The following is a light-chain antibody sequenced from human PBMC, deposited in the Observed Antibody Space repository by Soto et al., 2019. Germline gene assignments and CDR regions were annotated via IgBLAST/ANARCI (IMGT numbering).Light chain of an antibody. CDR1: QTVSSSY. Sequence: EIVLTQSPGTLSLSPGERATLSCRAIQTVSSSYLAWYQQKPGQAPRLLIYGASSRATGIPDRFSGSGSGTDFSLTISRLEPEDFAVYYCQQRSNWPSLTFGGGTKVDIK. V-gene: IGKV3D-20*02. CDR3: QQRSNWPSLT. CDR2: GAS. J-gene: IGKJ4*01.